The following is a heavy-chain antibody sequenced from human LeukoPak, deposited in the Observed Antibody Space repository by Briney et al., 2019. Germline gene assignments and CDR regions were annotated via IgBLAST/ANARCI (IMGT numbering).Heavy chain of an antibody. CDR1: GVSIRGYY. Sequence: PSETLSLTCTVSGVSIRGYYWSWIRQPPGKGLEFIGYIYSSGSTNYNPSLKSRVTISVDTSKNQFSLKLCSVTATDTAVYYCARGSGWYAYWGQGTLVTVSS. CDR2: IYSSGST. V-gene: IGHV4-59*01. CDR3: ARGSGWYAY. D-gene: IGHD6-19*01. J-gene: IGHJ4*02.